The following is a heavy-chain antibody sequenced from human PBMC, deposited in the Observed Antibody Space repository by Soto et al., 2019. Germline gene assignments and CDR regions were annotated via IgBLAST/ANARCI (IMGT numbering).Heavy chain of an antibody. V-gene: IGHV3-21*01. Sequence: EVQLVESGGGLVKPGGSLRLSCAASGFTFSSYGMNWVRQAPGKGLEWVSSISSSSSYIYYADSVKGRFTISRDNAKNSMNLKIKSPRAKDTAVYSCVRDTGGWYELDYWGQGTLVTVSS. CDR2: ISSSSSYI. CDR1: GFTFSSYG. CDR3: VRDTGGWYELDY. J-gene: IGHJ4*02. D-gene: IGHD6-19*01.